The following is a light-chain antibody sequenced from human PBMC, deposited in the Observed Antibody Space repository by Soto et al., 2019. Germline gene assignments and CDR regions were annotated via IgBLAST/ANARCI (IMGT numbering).Light chain of an antibody. J-gene: IGKJ4*01. V-gene: IGKV3-15*01. CDR1: QSVSSN. CDR2: GSS. CDR3: QQYNNWPLLT. Sequence: EIVMTQSPATLSVSPGERATLSFRASQSVSSNLAWYQQKPGQAPMLLIYGSSTSATGIPPRFSGSGSGTEFTRTIISLPTEDFAVYYCQQYNNWPLLTFGGGPKVESK.